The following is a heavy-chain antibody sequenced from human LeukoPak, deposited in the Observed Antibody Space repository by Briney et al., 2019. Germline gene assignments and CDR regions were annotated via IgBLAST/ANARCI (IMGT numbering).Heavy chain of an antibody. Sequence: ASVKVSCKASGYTFTSYAMHWVRQAPGQRLEWMGWINAGNGNTKYSQKFQGRVTITRDTSASTAYMELSSLRSEDTAVYYCATRHGVPNIVVVPAAINYYGMDVWGQGTTVTVSS. CDR3: ATRHGVPNIVVVPAAINYYGMDV. J-gene: IGHJ6*02. D-gene: IGHD2-2*02. V-gene: IGHV1-3*01. CDR2: INAGNGNT. CDR1: GYTFTSYA.